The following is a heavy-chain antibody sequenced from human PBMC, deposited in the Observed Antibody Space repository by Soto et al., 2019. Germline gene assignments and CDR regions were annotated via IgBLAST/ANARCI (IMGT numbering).Heavy chain of an antibody. CDR3: ARDTYSGYDFGL. D-gene: IGHD5-12*01. CDR1: GASVPGGSYY. CDR2: IPSRGRP. J-gene: IGHJ5*02. V-gene: IGHV4-30-4*01. Sequence: QVQLRQSGPGLVKPSQTLSLTCSVSGASVPGGSYYWSWVRQPPGKGLEWIGYIPSRGRPFYNPSLTGRGTISADTSKNQLSLQLTSVTAADTAVYYCARDTYSGYDFGLWGQGALVTVAS.